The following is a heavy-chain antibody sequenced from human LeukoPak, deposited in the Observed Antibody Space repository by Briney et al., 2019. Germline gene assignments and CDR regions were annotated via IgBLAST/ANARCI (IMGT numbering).Heavy chain of an antibody. CDR1: GFTVSSNY. CDR3: ARGSYYYDSSEYYFDY. V-gene: IGHV3-53*01. J-gene: IGHJ4*02. Sequence: GGSLRLSCAASGFTVSSNYMSWVRQAPGKGLEWVSVIYSGGSTYYADSVKGRFTISRDNSKNTLYLQMNSLRAEDTAVYYCARGSYYYDSSEYYFDYWGQGTLVTVSS. D-gene: IGHD3-22*01. CDR2: IYSGGST.